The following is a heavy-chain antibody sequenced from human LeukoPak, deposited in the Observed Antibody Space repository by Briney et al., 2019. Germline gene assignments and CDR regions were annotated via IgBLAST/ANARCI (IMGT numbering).Heavy chain of an antibody. D-gene: IGHD4/OR15-4a*01. CDR2: IYYSGTT. J-gene: IGHJ6*02. CDR3: AREDPRTKVPEGMDV. CDR1: GGSISHYY. V-gene: IGHV4-59*01. Sequence: SETLSLNCTVSGGSISHYYWSWIRQPPGKGLVGIGYIYYSGTTNYNPSLKSRVTISVDTSKNQFSLKLNSVTAADTAVYYCAREDPRTKVPEGMDVWGQGTTVTVSS.